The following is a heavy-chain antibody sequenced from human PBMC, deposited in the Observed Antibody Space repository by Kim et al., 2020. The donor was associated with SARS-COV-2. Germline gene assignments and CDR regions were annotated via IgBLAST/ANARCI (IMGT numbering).Heavy chain of an antibody. J-gene: IGHJ5*02. CDR1: GFTFSSYG. CDR3: AKEARAAGKKNWFDP. V-gene: IGHV3-30*18. D-gene: IGHD6-25*01. Sequence: GGSLRLSCAASGFTFSSYGMHWVRQAPGKGLEWVAVISYDGSNKYYADSVKGRFTISRDNSKNTLYLQMNSLRAEDTAVYYCAKEARAAGKKNWFDPWG. CDR2: ISYDGSNK.